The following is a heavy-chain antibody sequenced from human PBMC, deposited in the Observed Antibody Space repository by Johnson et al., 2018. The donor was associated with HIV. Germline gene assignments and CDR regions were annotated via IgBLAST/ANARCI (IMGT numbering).Heavy chain of an antibody. CDR2: IKSKNAGGTT. J-gene: IGHJ3*02. CDR3: TTDITMMIVAKRADDAFDI. V-gene: IGHV3-15*01. CDR1: GFTFSNAW. Sequence: VLLVESGGGLVKPGGSLRLSCAASGFTFSNAWMSWVRQAPGKGLEWVGRIKSKNAGGTTDYAAPVKGRLTIPRDDSNNTLYLQMNSQKTEDTAIYYCTTDITMMIVAKRADDAFDIWGQGTMVTVSS. D-gene: IGHD3-22*01.